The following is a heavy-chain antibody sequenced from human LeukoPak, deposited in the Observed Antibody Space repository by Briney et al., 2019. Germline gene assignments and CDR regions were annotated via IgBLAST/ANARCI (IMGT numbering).Heavy chain of an antibody. Sequence: SVKVSCKASGGIFNSYAISWVRQAPGQGLEWMGRIIPILGIANYAQKFQGRVTITADKSTSTAYMELSSLRSEDTAVYYCARTAVAGTFIDYWGQGSLVTVSS. V-gene: IGHV1-69*04. D-gene: IGHD6-19*01. CDR1: GGIFNSYA. CDR2: IIPILGIA. CDR3: ARTAVAGTFIDY. J-gene: IGHJ4*02.